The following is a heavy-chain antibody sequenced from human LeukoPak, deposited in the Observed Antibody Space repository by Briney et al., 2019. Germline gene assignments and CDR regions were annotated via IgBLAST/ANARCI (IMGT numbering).Heavy chain of an antibody. CDR3: ARRGPMVRGVTYYYYYYMDV. V-gene: IGHV4-38-2*02. J-gene: IGHJ6*03. CDR2: INHSGST. CDR1: GYSISSGYY. D-gene: IGHD3-10*01. Sequence: SETLSLTCTVSGYSISSGYYWSWIRQPPGKGLEWIGEINHSGSTNYNPSLKSRVTISVDTSKNQFSLKLSSVTAADTAVYYCARRGPMVRGVTYYYYYYMDVWGKGTTVTISS.